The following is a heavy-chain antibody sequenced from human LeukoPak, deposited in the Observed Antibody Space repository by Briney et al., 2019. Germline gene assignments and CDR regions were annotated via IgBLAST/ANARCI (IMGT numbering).Heavy chain of an antibody. V-gene: IGHV3-7*01. CDR2: INEDGREK. Sequence: GGSLRLSCAASGFTFNNFWMSWVRQAPGKGLEWVANINEDGREKYYVDSVKGRFTISRDNADNSLYLQMNSLRAEDTAVYYCARDNPHPGIAVAEIDYWGQGTLVTVSS. D-gene: IGHD6-19*01. J-gene: IGHJ4*02. CDR3: ARDNPHPGIAVAEIDY. CDR1: GFTFNNFW.